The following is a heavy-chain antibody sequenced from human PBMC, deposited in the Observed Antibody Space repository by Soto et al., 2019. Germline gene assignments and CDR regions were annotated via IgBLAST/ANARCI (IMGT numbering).Heavy chain of an antibody. CDR2: IIPIFGTA. Sequence: QVQLVQSGAEVKKPGSSVKVSCKASGGTFRRYAISWVRQAPGHGLEWMVGIIPIFGTATYAQKFQGRVTITADESTSTAYMELSSLRSEDTAVYYCARHVPAAGYYYGMDVWGQGTTVTVSS. CDR1: GGTFRRYA. J-gene: IGHJ6*02. D-gene: IGHD2-2*01. CDR3: ARHVPAAGYYYGMDV. V-gene: IGHV1-69*12.